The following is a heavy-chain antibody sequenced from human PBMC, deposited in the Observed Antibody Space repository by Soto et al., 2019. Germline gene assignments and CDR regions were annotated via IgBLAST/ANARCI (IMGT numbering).Heavy chain of an antibody. CDR2: MYTSGST. Sequence: SSETLSLTCTVSGGSINTYFWSWIRQPAGKGLEWIGRMYTSGSTNYNPSLKSRVTMSVDTSKNQFSLKLNSLTAADTAVYYCARDGYASGWSSYAFDIWGQGTMVTVSS. D-gene: IGHD6-19*01. CDR1: GGSINTYF. V-gene: IGHV4-4*07. J-gene: IGHJ3*02. CDR3: ARDGYASGWSSYAFDI.